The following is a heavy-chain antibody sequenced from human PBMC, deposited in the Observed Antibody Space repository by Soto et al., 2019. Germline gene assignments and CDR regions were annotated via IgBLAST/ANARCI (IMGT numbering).Heavy chain of an antibody. V-gene: IGHV1-8*01. CDR1: GYTFTSYD. D-gene: IGHD2-15*01. CDR2: MNPNSGNT. Sequence: ASVKVSCKASGYTFTSYDINWVRQATGQGLEWMGWMNPNSGNTNYAQKLQGRVTMTTDTSTSTAYMELRSLRSDDTAVYYCARGFRVAATRWWFDPWGQGTLVTVSS. J-gene: IGHJ5*02. CDR3: ARGFRVAATRWWFDP.